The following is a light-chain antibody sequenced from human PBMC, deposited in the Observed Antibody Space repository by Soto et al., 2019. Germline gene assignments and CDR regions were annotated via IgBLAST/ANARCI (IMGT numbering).Light chain of an antibody. Sequence: DIVMTQSPLSLPVTPGEPASISCRSSQSLLHSNGYDYLDWYLQKPGQSPQLLIYLGSNQASGVPDRFSGSGSGTDFTLKIRRVEAEDVGVYYCMQALQTPWTFGQGTKVEIK. J-gene: IGKJ1*01. CDR2: LGS. CDR3: MQALQTPWT. V-gene: IGKV2-28*01. CDR1: QSLLHSNGYDY.